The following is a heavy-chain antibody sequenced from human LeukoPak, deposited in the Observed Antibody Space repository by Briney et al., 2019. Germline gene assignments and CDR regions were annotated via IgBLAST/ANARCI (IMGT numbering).Heavy chain of an antibody. CDR3: ARVMKVRGITFFGMDV. Sequence: SETLSLTCTVSGGSISNYYWSWIRQPPGKGLEWIGYIFYTGSTAYNSSLESRVTISVDSSKNQVSLRLNSVAAADTAVYYCARVMKVRGITFFGMDVWGQGTTVTVSS. CDR1: GGSISNYY. D-gene: IGHD3-10*01. V-gene: IGHV4-59*01. CDR2: IFYTGST. J-gene: IGHJ6*02.